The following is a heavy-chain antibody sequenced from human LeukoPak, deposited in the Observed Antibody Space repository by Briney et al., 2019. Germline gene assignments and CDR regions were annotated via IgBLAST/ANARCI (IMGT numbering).Heavy chain of an antibody. CDR1: GYTFTTYD. CDR2: MDPNTGNT. CDR3: ARSPPRDTSHYYYYMDV. Sequence: ASVKVSCTAPGYTFTTYDINWVRQATGQGLEWMGLMDPNTGNTAYAQKFQGRVTMTRDTSISTAYMELSSLRSEDTAVYYCARSPPRDTSHYYYYMDVWGKGATVTVSS. J-gene: IGHJ6*03. V-gene: IGHV1-8*01. D-gene: IGHD5-18*01.